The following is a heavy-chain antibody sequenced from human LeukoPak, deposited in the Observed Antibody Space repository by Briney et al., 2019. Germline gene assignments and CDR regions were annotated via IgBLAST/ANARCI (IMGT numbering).Heavy chain of an antibody. Sequence: ASVKVSCKASGYTFTSYYMHWVRQAPGQGLEWMGIINPSGGSTSYAQKFQGRVTMTRDTSISTAYMELSRLRSDDTAVYYCARVVGQWLVLPDYWGQGTLVTVSS. V-gene: IGHV1-46*01. D-gene: IGHD6-19*01. CDR3: ARVVGQWLVLPDY. CDR2: INPSGGST. CDR1: GYTFTSYY. J-gene: IGHJ4*02.